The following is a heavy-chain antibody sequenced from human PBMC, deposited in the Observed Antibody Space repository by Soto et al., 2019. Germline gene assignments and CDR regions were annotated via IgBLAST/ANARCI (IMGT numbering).Heavy chain of an antibody. V-gene: IGHV1-2*04. D-gene: IGHD2-21*02. CDR3: ARGHIVVVTGYYCYGMDV. CDR2: INPNSGGT. CDR1: GYTFTGYY. J-gene: IGHJ6*02. Sequence: ASVKVSCKASGYTFTGYYMHWVRQAPGQGLEWMGWINPNSGGTNYAQKFQGWVTMTRDTSISTAYMELSRLRSDDTAVYYCARGHIVVVTGYYCYGMDVWGQGTTVTVSS.